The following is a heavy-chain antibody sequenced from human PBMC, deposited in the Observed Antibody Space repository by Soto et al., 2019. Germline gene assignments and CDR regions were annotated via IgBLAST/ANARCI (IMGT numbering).Heavy chain of an antibody. CDR1: GGSISNHY. V-gene: IGHV4-59*11. Sequence: QVQLQESGPGLVKPSETLSLTCTVSGGSISNHYWSWIRQPPGKGLEWIGYIYYNGNTNYNPSLKGRVTMSEDTPKTNFPRNLSSGPAADPAVYYCARSTWYSGYGGQGPLAPVPS. CDR2: IYYNGNT. J-gene: IGHJ4*02. CDR3: ARSTWYSGY. D-gene: IGHD3-10*01.